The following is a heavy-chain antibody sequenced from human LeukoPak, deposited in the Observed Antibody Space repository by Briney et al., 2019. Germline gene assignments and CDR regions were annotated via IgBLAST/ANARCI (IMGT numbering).Heavy chain of an antibody. J-gene: IGHJ5*02. V-gene: IGHV1-3*01. Sequence: ASVKVSCKASGYTFTSYAMHWVRQAPGQRLEWMGWINAGNGNTKYSQKFQGRVTITRDTSASTAYMELSSLRSEDTAVYYCARARPLAVVAATYNWFDPWGQGTLATVSS. D-gene: IGHD2-15*01. CDR1: GYTFTSYA. CDR2: INAGNGNT. CDR3: ARARPLAVVAATYNWFDP.